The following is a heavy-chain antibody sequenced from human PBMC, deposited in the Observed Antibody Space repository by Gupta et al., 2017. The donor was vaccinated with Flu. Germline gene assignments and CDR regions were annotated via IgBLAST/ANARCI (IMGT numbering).Heavy chain of an antibody. D-gene: IGHD6-19*01. CDR1: GFAFSNFG. CDR3: ARDPGSGRYFFDY. V-gene: IGHV3-33*01. Sequence: QVQLVESGGGVVQPGRSLRVSCVGSGFAFSNFGMPWVRQAPDKGLEWVAVIWYDGSNYYYADSVKGRFTISRDNSKNTLYLQMTSLRAEDTAVYYCARDPGSGRYFFDYWGQGTLVTVSS. J-gene: IGHJ4*02. CDR2: IWYDGSNY.